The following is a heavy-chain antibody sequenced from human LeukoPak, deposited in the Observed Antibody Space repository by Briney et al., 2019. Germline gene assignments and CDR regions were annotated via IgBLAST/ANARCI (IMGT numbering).Heavy chain of an antibody. CDR3: ARDKGSGWFDP. CDR2: ISSSSSYI. CDR1: GFAFSSYS. J-gene: IGHJ5*02. V-gene: IGHV3-21*01. Sequence: PGGSLRLSCAASGFAFSSYSMNWVRQAPGKGLEWVSSISSSSSYIYYADSVKGRFTISRDNAKNSLHLQMNSLRAEDTAVYYCARDKGSGWFDPWGQGTLVTVSS.